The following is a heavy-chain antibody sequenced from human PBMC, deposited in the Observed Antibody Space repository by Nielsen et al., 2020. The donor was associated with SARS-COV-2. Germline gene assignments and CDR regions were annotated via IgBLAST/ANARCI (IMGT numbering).Heavy chain of an antibody. V-gene: IGHV3-23*01. J-gene: IGHJ6*02. CDR1: GFTFSSYA. CDR3: AKNPLGYGDYGYYYYGMDV. CDR2: ISGSGGST. Sequence: GGSLRLSCAASGFTFSSYAMSWVRQAPGKGLEWVSAISGSGGSTYYADSVKGRFTISRDNSKNTLYLQMNSLRAEDTAVYYCAKNPLGYGDYGYYYYGMDVWGQGTTVTVSS. D-gene: IGHD4-17*01.